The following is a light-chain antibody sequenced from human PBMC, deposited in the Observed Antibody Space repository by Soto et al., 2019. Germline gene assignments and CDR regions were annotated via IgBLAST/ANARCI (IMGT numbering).Light chain of an antibody. CDR2: ANS. J-gene: IGLJ2*01. CDR1: SSNIGAVYD. V-gene: IGLV1-40*01. CDR3: RSYDSSLSGVV. Sequence: QSVLTQPPSVSGAPGQRVTISCTGSSSNIGAVYDVHWYQQLPGTAPKLLIYANSNRPSGVPDRFSGSKSGTSASLAITGLQAEDEADYYCRSYDSSLSGVVFGGGTKLTVL.